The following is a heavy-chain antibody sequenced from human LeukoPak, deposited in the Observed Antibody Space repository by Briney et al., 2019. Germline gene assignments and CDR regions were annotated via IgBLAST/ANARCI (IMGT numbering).Heavy chain of an antibody. D-gene: IGHD6-6*01. J-gene: IGHJ6*03. Sequence: SETLSLTCTVSGGSISSYYWSWIRQPPGKGLEWIGYIYYSGSTNYNPSLKSRVTISVDTSKNQFSLKLSSVTAADTAVYYCARDVVQYGSSQGAYYYYYYMDVWGKGTTVTVSS. V-gene: IGHV4-59*01. CDR2: IYYSGST. CDR3: ARDVVQYGSSQGAYYYYYYMDV. CDR1: GGSISSYY.